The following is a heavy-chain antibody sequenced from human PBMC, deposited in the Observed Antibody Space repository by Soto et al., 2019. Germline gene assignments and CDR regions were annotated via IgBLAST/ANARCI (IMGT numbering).Heavy chain of an antibody. J-gene: IGHJ4*02. CDR2: VKDGGRT. V-gene: IGHV4-34*01. CDR1: GGSLTGYY. Sequence: QVQLQQWGAGLLKPSETLSLTCTVNGGSLTGYYWSWIRQPPGKGLEWIGEVKDGGRTNYSPSLRGRVSISADTSQNHFSLRLNSVTAADTAVYFCARGQEGIVATHWDQGALVTVSS. CDR3: ARGQEGIVATH. D-gene: IGHD5-12*01.